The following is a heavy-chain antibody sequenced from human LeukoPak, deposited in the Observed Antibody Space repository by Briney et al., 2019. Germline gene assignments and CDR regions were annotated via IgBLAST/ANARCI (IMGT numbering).Heavy chain of an antibody. CDR1: GFTFSSYW. CDR3: ARGRPHGNDY. D-gene: IGHD4-23*01. CDR2: IASDGSST. V-gene: IGHV3-74*01. J-gene: IGHJ4*02. Sequence: GGSLRLACAASGFTFSSYWMNWVRQAPGKGLVWVSRIASDGSSTTYADSVKGRFSISRDNAKNTLYLQMNSLRVEDTAVYYCARGRPHGNDYWGQGTLVTVSS.